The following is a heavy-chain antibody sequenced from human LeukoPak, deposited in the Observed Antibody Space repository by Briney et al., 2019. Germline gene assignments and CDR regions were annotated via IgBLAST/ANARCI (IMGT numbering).Heavy chain of an antibody. Sequence: PSETLSLTCTVSGGSISSGNYYWSWIRQHPGKGLEWIGYIYYSGSIFYNPSLKSRVTISVVTSKNQFSLKLTSVTAADTAVYYCAREVYFDWLAQSGWFDPWGQGTLVTVSS. CDR3: AREVYFDWLAQSGWFDP. CDR1: GGSISSGNYY. CDR2: IYYSGSI. V-gene: IGHV4-31*03. J-gene: IGHJ5*02. D-gene: IGHD3-9*01.